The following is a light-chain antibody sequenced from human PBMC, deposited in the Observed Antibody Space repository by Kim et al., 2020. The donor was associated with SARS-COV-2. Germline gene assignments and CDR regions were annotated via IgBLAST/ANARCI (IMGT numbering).Light chain of an antibody. J-gene: IGKJ4*01. CDR2: AAS. CDR1: QGISSN. Sequence: IQLTQSPSSLSASVGDRVTITCRASQGISSNLAWYQQKPGKAPNVLIYAASTLQSGVPSRFSGSGSGTDFTLTISSLQPEDFATYYCQQLNSYPLTFGGGTKVDIK. CDR3: QQLNSYPLT. V-gene: IGKV1-9*01.